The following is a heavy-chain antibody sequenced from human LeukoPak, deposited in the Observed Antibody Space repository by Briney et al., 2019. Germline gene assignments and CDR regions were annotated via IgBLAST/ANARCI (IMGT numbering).Heavy chain of an antibody. V-gene: IGHV4-61*02. J-gene: IGHJ4*02. CDR1: GGSISSGYYY. Sequence: TLSLTCTVSGGSISSGYYYWSWIRQPAGKGLELIGRVYTTGSTNYNPSLKSRVTISIDTSKNQFSLKLSSVTAADTAVYYCARAGTVTTGECDSWGQGTLVTVSS. CDR3: ARAGTVTTGECDS. CDR2: VYTTGST. D-gene: IGHD4-17*01.